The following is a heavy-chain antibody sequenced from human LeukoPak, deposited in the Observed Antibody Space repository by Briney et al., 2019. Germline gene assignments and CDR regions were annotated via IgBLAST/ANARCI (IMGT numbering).Heavy chain of an antibody. CDR1: GFTFDDYA. J-gene: IGHJ4*02. D-gene: IGHD3-22*01. CDR2: ISWNSGSI. CDR3: AKDKWVIVSPLDY. Sequence: PGRSLRLSCAASGFTFDDYAMHWVRQAPGKGLEWVSGISWNSGSIGYADSVKGRFTISRDNAKNSLYLQMNSLRAEDTALYYCAKDKWVIVSPLDYWGQGTLVTVSS. V-gene: IGHV3-9*01.